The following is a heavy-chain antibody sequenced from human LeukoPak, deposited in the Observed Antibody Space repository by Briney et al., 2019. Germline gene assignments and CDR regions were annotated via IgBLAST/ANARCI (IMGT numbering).Heavy chain of an antibody. CDR1: GGSISSYY. J-gene: IGHJ4*02. CDR2: IYYSGST. CDR3: ARGTMYFDY. D-gene: IGHD3-3*01. Sequence: PSETLSLTYTVSGGSISSYYWSWIRQPPGRGLEWIGYIYYSGSTNYNPSLKSRVTISVDTSKNQFSLKLSSVTAADTAVYYCARGTMYFDYWGQGTLVTVSS. V-gene: IGHV4-59*01.